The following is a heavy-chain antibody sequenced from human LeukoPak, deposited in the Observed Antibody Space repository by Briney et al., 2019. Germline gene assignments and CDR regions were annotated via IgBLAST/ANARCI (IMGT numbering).Heavy chain of an antibody. D-gene: IGHD1-26*01. CDR3: ARTSGSYPVFVY. Sequence: PSETLSLTCAVSGGSISSGGYSWSWIRQPPGKGLEWIGYIYHSGSTYYNPSLKSRVTISVDRSKNQFSLKLSSVTAADTAVYYCARTSGSYPVFVYWGQGTLVTVSS. V-gene: IGHV4-30-2*01. CDR1: GGSISSGGYS. J-gene: IGHJ4*02. CDR2: IYHSGST.